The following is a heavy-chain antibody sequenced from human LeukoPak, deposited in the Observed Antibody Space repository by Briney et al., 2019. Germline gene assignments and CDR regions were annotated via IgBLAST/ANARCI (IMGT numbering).Heavy chain of an antibody. V-gene: IGHV1-18*01. D-gene: IGHD4-17*01. CDR1: GYTFTSYG. CDR3: ARDGSTVTTSESDY. CDR2: ISAYNGNT. Sequence: ASVKVSCKASGYTFTSYGISWVRQAPGQGLEWMGWISAYNGNTNYAQKPQGRVTMTTDTSTSTAYMELRSLRSDDTAVFYCARDGSTVTTSESDYWGQGTLVTVSS. J-gene: IGHJ4*02.